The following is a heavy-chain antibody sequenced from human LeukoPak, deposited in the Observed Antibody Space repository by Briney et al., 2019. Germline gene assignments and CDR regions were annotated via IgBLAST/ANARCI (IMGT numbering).Heavy chain of an antibody. J-gene: IGHJ4*02. CDR3: ARDLYSSSSGSGDY. Sequence: GKSLRLSCAASGFTFSSYSMHWVPQAPGKGLEWVAVIWYDGRDKHYADSVKGRFTISRDNARNTLFLQMNSLSAEDTAVYYCARDLYSSSSGSGDYWGQGTLVTVSS. CDR2: IWYDGRDK. V-gene: IGHV3-33*01. D-gene: IGHD6-13*01. CDR1: GFTFSSYS.